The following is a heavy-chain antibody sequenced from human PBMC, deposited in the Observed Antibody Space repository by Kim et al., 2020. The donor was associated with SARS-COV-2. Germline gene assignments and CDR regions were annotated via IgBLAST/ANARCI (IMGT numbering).Heavy chain of an antibody. Sequence: SETLSLTCTVSGGSISSSSYYWGWIRQPPGKGLEWIGSIYYSGSTYYNPALKSRVTRTVDTSKNQYSLELSSVTAAVTAVYYCARDPRTSLYYVDYWGQGTLVTVSS. CDR3: ARDPRTSLYYVDY. J-gene: IGHJ4*02. D-gene: IGHD2-8*01. CDR2: IYYSGST. V-gene: IGHV4-39*07. CDR1: GGSISSSSYY.